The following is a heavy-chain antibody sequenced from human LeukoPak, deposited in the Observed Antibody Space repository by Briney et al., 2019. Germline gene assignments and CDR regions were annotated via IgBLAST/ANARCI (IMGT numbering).Heavy chain of an antibody. Sequence: GGSLRLSCAASGFTFSRYWMHWVRHAPGKGLAWVSRISSDGSNTNYADSVKGRFTISRDNAKNTLYLQMDSLTAEDTAVYYCVSRNYGSSPFDYWGQGTLVTVSS. CDR3: VSRNYGSSPFDY. J-gene: IGHJ4*02. CDR1: GFTFSRYW. CDR2: ISSDGSNT. D-gene: IGHD4-17*01. V-gene: IGHV3-74*01.